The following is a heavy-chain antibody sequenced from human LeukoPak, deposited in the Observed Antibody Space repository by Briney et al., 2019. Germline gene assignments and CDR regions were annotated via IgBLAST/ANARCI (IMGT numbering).Heavy chain of an antibody. CDR1: GFTFSNYE. J-gene: IGHJ6*02. CDR2: ISDHGKSR. V-gene: IGHV3-48*03. CDR3: ARDRYYYGMDV. Sequence: GGSLRLSCAASGFTFSNYEMNWVRQTPGKGLEWVSYISDHGKSRNYVDSVKGRFTISRDNAKNSLYLQMNSLRAEDTAVYYCARDRYYYGMDVWGQGTTVTVSS.